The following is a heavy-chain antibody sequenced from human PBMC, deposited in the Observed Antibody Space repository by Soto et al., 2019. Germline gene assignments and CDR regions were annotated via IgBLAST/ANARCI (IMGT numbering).Heavy chain of an antibody. D-gene: IGHD5-18*01. CDR3: ARDTAMGDYYYYGMDV. Sequence: PGGSLRLSCAASGFTFSSYSMNWVRQAPGKGLEWVSSISSSSSYIYYADSVKGRFTISRDNAKNSLYLQMNSLRAEDTAVYYCARDTAMGDYYYYGMDVWGQGTTVTVSS. CDR2: ISSSSSYI. CDR1: GFTFSSYS. V-gene: IGHV3-21*01. J-gene: IGHJ6*02.